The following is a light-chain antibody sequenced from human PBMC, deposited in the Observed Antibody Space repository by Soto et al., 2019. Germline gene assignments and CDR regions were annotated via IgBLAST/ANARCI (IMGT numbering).Light chain of an antibody. CDR3: QQYGSSFYWT. V-gene: IGKV3-20*01. CDR1: QSVSSRN. Sequence: EIVLTQSPGTLSLSPGERATLSCRAGQSVSSRNIAWYQEKPGQTPRLLIYGATSRATGIPDRFSGSGSGTDFTLTISRLEPEDFAVYYCQQYGSSFYWTFGQGTKVQIK. J-gene: IGKJ1*01. CDR2: GAT.